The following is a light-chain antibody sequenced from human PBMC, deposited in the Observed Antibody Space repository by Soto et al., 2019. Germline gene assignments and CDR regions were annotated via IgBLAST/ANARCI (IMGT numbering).Light chain of an antibody. J-gene: IGKJ1*01. CDR1: QSISSW. V-gene: IGKV1-5*01. Sequence: DIQMTESPSTLSASVGDRVTITCLASQSISSWLAWYQQKPGKAPKLLIYDASSLESGVPSRFSGSGSGTEFTLTIRSLQPDDFATYYCQQYNSYSRTFGQGTKVEIK. CDR3: QQYNSYSRT. CDR2: DAS.